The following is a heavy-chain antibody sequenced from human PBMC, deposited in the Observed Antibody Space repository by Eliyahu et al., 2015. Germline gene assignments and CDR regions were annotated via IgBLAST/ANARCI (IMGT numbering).Heavy chain of an antibody. CDR2: IYYDETNK. CDR3: ARDGELRGATGPLDY. CDR1: SLYA. J-gene: IGHJ4*02. Sequence: SLYAMHWVRQAPGKGLEWVAAIYYDETNKYYADFVKGRFTISRDNSKNTLYLQMDSLRAEDTAVYYCARDGELRGATGPLDYWGQGTLVTVSS. D-gene: IGHD1-26*01. V-gene: IGHV3-30*04.